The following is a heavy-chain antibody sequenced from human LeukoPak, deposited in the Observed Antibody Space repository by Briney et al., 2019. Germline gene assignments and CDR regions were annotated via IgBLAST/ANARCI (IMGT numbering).Heavy chain of an antibody. Sequence: SETLSLTCTVSGDSISSYYWSWIRQPPGKGLEWIGYFYYSGNTNYNPSLKSRVTISADTSKNQFSLKLSSVTAADTAVYYCARVYCSSSSCYGYYYMDVWGKGTTVTVSS. CDR3: ARVYCSSSSCYGYYYMDV. J-gene: IGHJ6*03. D-gene: IGHD2-2*01. V-gene: IGHV4-59*01. CDR1: GDSISSYY. CDR2: FYYSGNT.